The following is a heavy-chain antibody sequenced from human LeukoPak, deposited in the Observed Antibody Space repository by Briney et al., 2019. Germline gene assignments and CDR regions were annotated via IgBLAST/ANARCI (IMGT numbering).Heavy chain of an antibody. CDR1: GFTVSNNY. Sequence: GSLRLSCAVSGFTVSNNYMSWIRQPPGKGLEWIGCVYYRGSTKYTPSLESRVTISTGTSQNQFSLRLSSVTAADTAVYYCASTRAYSGYDSWRGNWFDPWGQGTLVTVSS. CDR3: ASTRAYSGYDSWRGNWFDP. J-gene: IGHJ5*02. V-gene: IGHV4-59*02. CDR2: VYYRGST. D-gene: IGHD5-12*01.